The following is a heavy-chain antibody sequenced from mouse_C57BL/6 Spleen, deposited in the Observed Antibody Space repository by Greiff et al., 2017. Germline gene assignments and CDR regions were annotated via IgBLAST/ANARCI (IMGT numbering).Heavy chain of an antibody. D-gene: IGHD4-1*02. V-gene: IGHV14-4*01. J-gene: IGHJ4*01. CDR1: GFNIKDDY. Sequence: EVQLQQSGAELVRPGASVKLSCTASGFNIKDDYMHWVKQRPEPGLEWIGWIDPENGDTEYASKFQGKAPITADTSSNTAYLQLSSLTSEDTAVYYCNWDDAMDYWGQGTSVTVSS. CDR3: NWDDAMDY. CDR2: IDPENGDT.